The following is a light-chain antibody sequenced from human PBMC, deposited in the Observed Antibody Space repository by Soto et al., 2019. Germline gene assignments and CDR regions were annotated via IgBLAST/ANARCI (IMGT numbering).Light chain of an antibody. CDR1: SSDVGGYNY. Sequence: QSALTQPASVSGSPGQSITISCTGTSSDVGGYNYVSWFQQHPGKAPKLLIYDVTYRPSGVSNRFSGSKSGNTASLTISGLQVEDEAEYYCSSFTSSSTLAVFGGGTQLTVL. V-gene: IGLV2-14*03. CDR2: DVT. CDR3: SSFTSSSTLAV. J-gene: IGLJ7*01.